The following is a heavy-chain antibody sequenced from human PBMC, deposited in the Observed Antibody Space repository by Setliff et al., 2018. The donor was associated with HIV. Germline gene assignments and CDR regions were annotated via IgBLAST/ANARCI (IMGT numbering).Heavy chain of an antibody. V-gene: IGHV4-4*02. J-gene: IGHJ4*02. Sequence: PSETLSLTCAVSGGSISSSNWWSWVRQPPGKGLEWIGEIYHSGSTNYNPSLKSRVTISVDKSKNQFSLKLSSVTAADTAVHYCARPYYDFWSGRTEFYFDYWGQGTLVTVSS. CDR3: ARPYYDFWSGRTEFYFDY. CDR2: IYHSGST. D-gene: IGHD3-3*01. CDR1: GGSISSSNW.